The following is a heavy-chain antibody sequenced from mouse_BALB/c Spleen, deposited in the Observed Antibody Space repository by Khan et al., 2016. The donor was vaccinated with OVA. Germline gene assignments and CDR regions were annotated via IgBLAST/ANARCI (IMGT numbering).Heavy chain of an antibody. V-gene: IGHV2-6*02. CDR2: IWSDGST. CDR1: GFSLTSYG. D-gene: IGHD2-3*01. Sequence: QVQLKESGPGLVAPSQSLSITCTVSGFSLTSYGVHWVRQPPGKGLAWLVVIWSDGSTNYNSVLKSRLSISKDNSKSQVFLKMNSRQTDDTAIYYCARWFDGYSSLYAMDYWGQGTSVTVSS. J-gene: IGHJ4*01. CDR3: ARWFDGYSSLYAMDY.